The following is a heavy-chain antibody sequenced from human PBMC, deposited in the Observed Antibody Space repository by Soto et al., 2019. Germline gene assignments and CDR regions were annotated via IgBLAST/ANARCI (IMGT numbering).Heavy chain of an antibody. V-gene: IGHV3-7*03. J-gene: IGHJ4*02. CDR2: IKQDGSEN. Sequence: GGSLRLSCAASGFTFSSYWMSWVRQAPGKGLEWVANIKQDGSENYYVDSVRGRFTISRDNAKNSLYLQMNSLRAEDTAVYYFAVTEYDHWNNDYWGQGSLVTVSS. CDR1: GFTFSSYW. CDR3: AVTEYDHWNNDY. D-gene: IGHD3-3*01.